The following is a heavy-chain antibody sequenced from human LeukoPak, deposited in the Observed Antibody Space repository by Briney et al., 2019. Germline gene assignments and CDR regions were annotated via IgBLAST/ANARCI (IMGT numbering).Heavy chain of an antibody. V-gene: IGHV3-7*01. CDR3: GTGWAIDF. D-gene: IGHD5-24*01. CDR2: VKQDGSEK. CDR1: GFTLSNHW. J-gene: IGHJ4*02. Sequence: GGSLRLSCAASGFTLSNHWMTWVRQAPGKGLECVAIVKQDGSEKYYVDSVKGRFTISRDNAKNSLYLQMNSLRAEDTAVYYCGTGWAIDFWGQGTLVTVSS.